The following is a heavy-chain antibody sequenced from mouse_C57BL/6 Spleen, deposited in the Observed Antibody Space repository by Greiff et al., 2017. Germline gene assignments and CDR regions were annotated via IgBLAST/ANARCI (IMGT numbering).Heavy chain of an antibody. CDR3: ARPLYYGSSKAWFAY. V-gene: IGHV1-18*01. D-gene: IGHD1-1*01. CDR1: GYTFTDYN. J-gene: IGHJ3*01. Sequence: EVQLQQSGPELVKPGASVKIPCKASGYTFTDYNMDWVKQSPGKSLEWIGDINPNNGGTIYNQKFKGKATLTVDKSSSTAYMELRSLTSEDTAVYYCARPLYYGSSKAWFAYWGQGTLVTVSA. CDR2: INPNNGGT.